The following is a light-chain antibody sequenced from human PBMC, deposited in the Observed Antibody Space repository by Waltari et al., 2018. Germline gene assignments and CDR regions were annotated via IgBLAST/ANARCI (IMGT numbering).Light chain of an antibody. Sequence: SYELTQPPSVSVSPGQTASITCSGYQLGDKYPCWYQQKPGQSPVLVIYQDSKRPSGIPERFSGSNSGNTATLTISGTQAMDEADYYCQAWDSSTLLYVFGTGTKVTVL. CDR2: QDS. J-gene: IGLJ1*01. CDR3: QAWDSSTLLYV. CDR1: QLGDKY. V-gene: IGLV3-1*01.